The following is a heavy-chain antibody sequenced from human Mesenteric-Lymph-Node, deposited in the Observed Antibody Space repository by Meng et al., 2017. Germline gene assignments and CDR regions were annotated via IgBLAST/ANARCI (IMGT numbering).Heavy chain of an antibody. J-gene: IGHJ4*02. CDR1: GFTCTSSA. Sequence: SVKVSCKASGFTCTSSAMQWVRQARGQRCEWIGWIVVGSGNTNNAQKFQESVTITNDMSTSTAYMELSSRRSEDTAVCYCAADRGYSSGWGQGTLVTVSS. CDR3: AADRGYSSG. D-gene: IGHD6-19*01. CDR2: IVVGSGNT. V-gene: IGHV1-58*02.